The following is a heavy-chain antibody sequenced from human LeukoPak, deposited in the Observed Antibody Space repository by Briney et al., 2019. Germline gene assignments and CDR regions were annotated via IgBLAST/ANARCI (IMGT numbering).Heavy chain of an antibody. CDR2: IRFDGSNK. V-gene: IGHV3-30*02. J-gene: IGHJ4*02. D-gene: IGHD5-12*01. CDR3: AREPLYSGYEFPRELDY. Sequence: GGSLRLSCAASGFTFSNFGMHWVRQAPGKGLEWVAFIRFDGSNKYYADSVKGRFTISRDNSKNTLYLQMNSLRAEDTAVYYCAREPLYSGYEFPRELDYWGQGTLVTVSS. CDR1: GFTFSNFG.